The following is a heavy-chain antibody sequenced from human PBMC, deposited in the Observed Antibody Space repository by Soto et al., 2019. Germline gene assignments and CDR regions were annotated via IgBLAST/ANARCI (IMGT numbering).Heavy chain of an antibody. CDR3: ARDRGYSYGHDGFDI. D-gene: IGHD5-18*01. CDR1: GYTFKTYG. CDR2: ISAYNGNT. J-gene: IGHJ3*02. V-gene: IGHV1-18*01. Sequence: ASVKVSCKASGYTFKTYGITWVRQAPGQGLEWMGWISAYNGNTNYAQKLQGRVTMTTDTSTSTAYMELRSLRSDDTAVYYCARDRGYSYGHDGFDIWGHGTMVTVSS.